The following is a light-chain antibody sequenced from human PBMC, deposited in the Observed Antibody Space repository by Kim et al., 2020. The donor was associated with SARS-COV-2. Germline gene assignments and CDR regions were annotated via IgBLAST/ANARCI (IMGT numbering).Light chain of an antibody. Sequence: DIQMTQSPSSLSASVGDRVTITCRASQDISRYLNWYQQKPGKAPKLLIYAASSLQSGVPSRFTGSGSETDFTLTISSLQPDDFASYFCQQTYSTPRTFGQGTKVDIK. CDR3: QQTYSTPRT. J-gene: IGKJ1*01. V-gene: IGKV1-39*01. CDR2: AAS. CDR1: QDISRY.